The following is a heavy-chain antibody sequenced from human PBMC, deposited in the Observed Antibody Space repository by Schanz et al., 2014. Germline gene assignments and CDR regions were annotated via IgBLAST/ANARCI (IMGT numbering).Heavy chain of an antibody. V-gene: IGHV3-33*01. CDR2: IWFDGTNK. J-gene: IGHJ3*02. D-gene: IGHD3-10*01. CDR3: ARDQYYFGSGNPFDI. Sequence: VQLVESGGGVVQPGRSLRLSCAASGFTFRSYGMHWVRQAPGKGLEWVAVIWFDGTNKYNADSVKGRFTISRDTSKNTLYLLLNSLRAEDTAVYYCARDQYYFGSGNPFDIWGQGTMVTVSS. CDR1: GFTFRSYG.